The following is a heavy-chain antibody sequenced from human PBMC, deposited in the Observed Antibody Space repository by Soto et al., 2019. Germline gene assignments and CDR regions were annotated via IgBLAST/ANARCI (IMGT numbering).Heavy chain of an antibody. Sequence: QVQLVQSGAEVKKPGASVKVSCKASGYTFTGNYMHWVRQAPGQGLEWMGWINPNSGGTNYTQKFQGWVTMTRDTSISTAYMELSRLRSDDTAVYYCARGTVAAATRAALYGLDVWGQGTTVTVSS. CDR2: INPNSGGT. D-gene: IGHD2-15*01. CDR3: ARGTVAAATRAALYGLDV. J-gene: IGHJ6*02. CDR1: GYTFTGNY. V-gene: IGHV1-2*04.